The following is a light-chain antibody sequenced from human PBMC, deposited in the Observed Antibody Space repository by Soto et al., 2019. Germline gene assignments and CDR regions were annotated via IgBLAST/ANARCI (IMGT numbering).Light chain of an antibody. V-gene: IGKV1-33*01. CDR1: QDIINY. CDR2: DAS. J-gene: IGKJ4*01. Sequence: QMTQSTSSLSASVGDRVTITCQASQDIINYLNWYQHKPGKAPKVLIYDASNLKTGVPSRFSGSGSGTHYTFTISSLQPEDIATYYCQHYDSLRLTFAGGTKVAIK. CDR3: QHYDSLRLT.